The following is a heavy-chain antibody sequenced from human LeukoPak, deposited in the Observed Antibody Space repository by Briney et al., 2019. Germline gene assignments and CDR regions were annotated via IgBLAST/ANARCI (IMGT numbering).Heavy chain of an antibody. CDR1: GGSISSYY. D-gene: IGHD4-11*01. CDR2: IYTSGST. CDR3: ARDGGFHLDYSYYYYYMDV. J-gene: IGHJ6*03. V-gene: IGHV4-4*07. Sequence: PSETLSLTCTVSGGSISSYYWSWIRQPAGKGLEWIGRIYTSGSTNYNPSLKSRVTMSVDTSKNQFSLKLSSVTAADTAVYYCARDGGFHLDYSYYYYYMDVWGKGTTVTVSS.